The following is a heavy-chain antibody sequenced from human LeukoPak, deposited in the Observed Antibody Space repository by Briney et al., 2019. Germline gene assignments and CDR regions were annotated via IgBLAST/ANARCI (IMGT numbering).Heavy chain of an antibody. J-gene: IGHJ3*02. Sequence: PGGPLRLSCAASGFTFSSYGMHWVRQAPGKGLEWVAVISYDGSNKYYADSVKGRFTISRDNSKNTLYLQMNSLRAEDTAVYYCAKDGNSGAFDIWGQGTMVTVSS. CDR3: AKDGNSGAFDI. V-gene: IGHV3-30*18. CDR2: ISYDGSNK. CDR1: GFTFSSYG. D-gene: IGHD4-23*01.